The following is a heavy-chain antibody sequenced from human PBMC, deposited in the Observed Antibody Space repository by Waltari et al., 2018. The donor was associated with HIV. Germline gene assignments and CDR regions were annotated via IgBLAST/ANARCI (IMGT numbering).Heavy chain of an antibody. CDR1: GESFSHYY. J-gene: IGHJ4*02. Sequence: QVQLHQWGAGLLKPSETLSLTCAVYGESFSHYYWSWIRQPPGKGLEWIGAIDHRGRTKFNTSLKSRVTMSADKSKNQLSLKLSSVTAAETAVYFCARPVDCTSTTCTGPFDYWGQGNLVTVST. CDR3: ARPVDCTSTTCTGPFDY. D-gene: IGHD6-13*01. CDR2: IDHRGRT. V-gene: IGHV4-34*01.